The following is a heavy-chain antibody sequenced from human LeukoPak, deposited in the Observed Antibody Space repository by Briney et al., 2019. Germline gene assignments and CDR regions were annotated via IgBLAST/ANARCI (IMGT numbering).Heavy chain of an antibody. D-gene: IGHD5-12*01. CDR3: ARDSGIESAV. CDR1: GFTFSSYS. Sequence: GGSLRLSCAASGFTFSSYSMNWVRQAPGKGLEWVSSISSSNSYIYYADSVKGRFTISRDNAKNSLYLQMNSLRAEDTAVYYCARDSGIESAVWGQGTLVTVSS. V-gene: IGHV3-21*01. J-gene: IGHJ4*02. CDR2: ISSSNSYI.